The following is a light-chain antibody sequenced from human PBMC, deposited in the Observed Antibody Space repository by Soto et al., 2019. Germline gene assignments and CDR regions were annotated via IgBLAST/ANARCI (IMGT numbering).Light chain of an antibody. CDR2: GAS. CDR3: QQYFEWPPMT. J-gene: IGKJ1*01. V-gene: IGKV3-15*01. Sequence: EVVMTQSPATLSASPGERATLSCWASETVATNLAWYQQKPGQAPRLLISGASTRAAGISDRFRGSGSGTEFTLTISSLRSEDSGIYYCQQYFEWPPMTFGQGTKGEI. CDR1: ETVATN.